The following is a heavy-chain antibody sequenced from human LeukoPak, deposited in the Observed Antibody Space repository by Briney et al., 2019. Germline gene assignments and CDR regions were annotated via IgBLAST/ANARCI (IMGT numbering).Heavy chain of an antibody. J-gene: IGHJ4*02. Sequence: PSETLSLTCTVSGGSISSYYWSWTRQPPGKGLEWIGYIYYSGSTNYNPSLKSRVTISVDTSKNQFSLKLSSVTAADTAVYYCARLRYTKEVDYWGQGTLVTVSS. CDR2: IYYSGST. CDR3: ARLRYTKEVDY. V-gene: IGHV4-59*01. D-gene: IGHD5-24*01. CDR1: GGSISSYY.